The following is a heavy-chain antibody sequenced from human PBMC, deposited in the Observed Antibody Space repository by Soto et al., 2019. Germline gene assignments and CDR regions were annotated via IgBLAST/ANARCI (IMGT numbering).Heavy chain of an antibody. Sequence: ASVKVSCKTSGYTFSNYGITWVRQAPGQPLEWLGWISLYSDGTNYAQKFQGRVSMTTDTSTTTAYMELRRLRSDDTAVYYCASVVPGAEAWFGPWGQGNLVTVSP. J-gene: IGHJ5*02. D-gene: IGHD2-2*01. CDR3: ASVVPGAEAWFGP. CDR1: GYTFSNYG. CDR2: ISLYSDGT. V-gene: IGHV1-18*01.